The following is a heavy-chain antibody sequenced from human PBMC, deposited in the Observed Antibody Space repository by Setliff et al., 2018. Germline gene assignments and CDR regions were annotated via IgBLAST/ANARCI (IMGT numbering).Heavy chain of an antibody. CDR2: IYYSGNT. CDR1: GGSISNSNYL. D-gene: IGHD3-10*01. V-gene: IGHV4-39*07. CDR3: ARRITYGNTFDF. J-gene: IGHJ4*02. Sequence: SETLSLTCSFSGGSISNSNYLWGWIRQPPGKGLEWIGNIYYSGNTHYDPSLKSRVTISVDTSKNQFSLQLTSVTAADTAVYYCARRITYGNTFDFWGQGTLVTVSS.